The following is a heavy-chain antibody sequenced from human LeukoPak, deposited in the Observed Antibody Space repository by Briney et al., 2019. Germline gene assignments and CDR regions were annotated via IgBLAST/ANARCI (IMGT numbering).Heavy chain of an antibody. V-gene: IGHV3-30*14. CDR2: IWYDGSNK. CDR1: GFTFSSYA. J-gene: IGHJ4*02. Sequence: PGRSLRLSCAASGFTFSSYAMHWVRQAPGKGLEWVAVIWYDGSNKYYADSVKGRFTISRDNSKNTLYLQMNSLRAEDTAVYYCARYSSSWYYFDYWGQGTLVTVSS. CDR3: ARYSSSWYYFDY. D-gene: IGHD6-13*01.